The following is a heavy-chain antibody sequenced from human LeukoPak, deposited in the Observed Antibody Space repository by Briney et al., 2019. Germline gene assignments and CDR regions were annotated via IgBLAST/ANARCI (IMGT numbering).Heavy chain of an antibody. CDR3: AREKVRGVRNWFDP. J-gene: IGHJ5*02. D-gene: IGHD3-10*01. Sequence: SQTLSLTCTVSGGSISSGDYYWSWIRQPPGKGLEWIGYIYYSGSTYYNPSLKSRVTISADTSKNQFSLKLSSVTAADTAVYYCAREKVRGVRNWFDPWGQGTLVTVSS. CDR1: GGSISSGDYY. V-gene: IGHV4-30-4*01. CDR2: IYYSGST.